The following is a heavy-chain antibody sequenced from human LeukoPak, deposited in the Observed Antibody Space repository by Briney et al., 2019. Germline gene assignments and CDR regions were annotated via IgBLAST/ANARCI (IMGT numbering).Heavy chain of an antibody. J-gene: IGHJ4*02. Sequence: SETLSLTCSVSGGSINSYYWTWIRQPAGKGLEWIGRIYTSGSTNYNPSLKSRVTMSVDTSKNQFSLKLSSVTAADTAVYYCARTHTYYYDSSGSSTDYWGQGTLVTVSS. D-gene: IGHD3-22*01. CDR1: GGSINSYY. CDR3: ARTHTYYYDSSGSSTDY. CDR2: IYTSGST. V-gene: IGHV4-4*07.